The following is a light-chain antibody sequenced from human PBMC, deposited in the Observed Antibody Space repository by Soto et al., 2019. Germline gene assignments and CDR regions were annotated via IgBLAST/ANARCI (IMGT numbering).Light chain of an antibody. J-gene: IGLJ1*01. V-gene: IGLV1-44*01. CDR1: SSNIGSNT. CDR2: SNN. CDR3: AAWDDSLNGYV. Sequence: QPVLTQPPSASGTPGQRVTISCSGSSSNIGSNTVNWYQQLPGTAPKLLIYSNNQRPSGVPDRFSGSKSGPSASLAISGLQSEDEADYYCAAWDDSLNGYVFGTGTKLTVL.